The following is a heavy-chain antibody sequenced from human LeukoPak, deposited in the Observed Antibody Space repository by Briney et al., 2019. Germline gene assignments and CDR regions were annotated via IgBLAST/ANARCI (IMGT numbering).Heavy chain of an antibody. CDR1: GFTFSSSW. V-gene: IGHV3-7*01. CDR3: ARDAGYVRFDF. Sequence: GGSLRLSCAASGFTFSSSWMSWVRQAPGKGLEWVANIKHDGTEKYCVDSVKGRFTISRDNSRNTLYLQMGSLRAEDMAVYYCARDAGYVRFDFWGQGTLATVSS. CDR2: IKHDGTEK. D-gene: IGHD5-18*01. J-gene: IGHJ4*02.